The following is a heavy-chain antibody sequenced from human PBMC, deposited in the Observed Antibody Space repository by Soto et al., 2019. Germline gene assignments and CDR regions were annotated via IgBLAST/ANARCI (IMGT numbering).Heavy chain of an antibody. D-gene: IGHD4-17*01. CDR1: GFTFDDYT. V-gene: IGHV3-43*01. CDR2: ISWDGVNT. CDR3: AKDTSWTIDY. Sequence: PGGSLRLSCAASGFTFDDYTMHWVRQAPGRGLEWVSMISWDGVNTYYADSVKGRFAISRDNSKNSLYLQMNSLRTEDTALYYCAKDTSWTIDYWGQGTLVTVSS. J-gene: IGHJ4*02.